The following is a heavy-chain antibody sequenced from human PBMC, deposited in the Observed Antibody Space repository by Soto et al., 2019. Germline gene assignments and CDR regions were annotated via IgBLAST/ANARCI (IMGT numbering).Heavy chain of an antibody. CDR2: FNADDGDT. V-gene: IGHV1-3*01. J-gene: IGHJ4*02. Sequence: ASVKVSCKVSGYTLTDLSMHWVRQAPGKRLEWMGWFNADDGDTKYAQKFQGRVTMTRDTSAGTAYMELSSLRSEDTAVYYCARYPWDYWGQGTLVTVSP. CDR3: ARYPWDY. D-gene: IGHD2-2*01. CDR1: GYTLTDLS.